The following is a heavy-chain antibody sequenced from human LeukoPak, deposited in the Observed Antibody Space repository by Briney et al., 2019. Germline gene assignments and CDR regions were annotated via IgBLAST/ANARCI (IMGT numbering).Heavy chain of an antibody. CDR2: IIPIFGTA. J-gene: IGHJ4*02. V-gene: IGHV1-69*13. CDR1: GYTFTGYY. D-gene: IGHD3-10*01. CDR3: ARLSGRLYGSGSYYNDDY. Sequence: ASVKVSCKASGYTFTGYYMHWVRRAPGQGLEWMGGIIPIFGTANYAQKLQGRVTITADESTSTAYMELSSLRSEDTAVYYCARLSGRLYGSGSYYNDDYWGQGTLVTVSS.